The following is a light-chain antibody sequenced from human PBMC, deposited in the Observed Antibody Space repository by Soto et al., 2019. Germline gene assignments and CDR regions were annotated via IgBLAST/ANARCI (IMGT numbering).Light chain of an antibody. Sequence: CERKRALSGSGAEGQSGTISCTRSSSNIGAGYDVHWYQQLPGTAPKLLIYGNSNRPSGVPDRFSGSKSGTSASLAITGLQAEDEADYYCQSYDSSLSYVFGTGTKVTVL. CDR3: QSYDSSLSYV. V-gene: IGLV1-40*01. CDR2: GNS. J-gene: IGLJ1*01. CDR1: SSNIGAGYD.